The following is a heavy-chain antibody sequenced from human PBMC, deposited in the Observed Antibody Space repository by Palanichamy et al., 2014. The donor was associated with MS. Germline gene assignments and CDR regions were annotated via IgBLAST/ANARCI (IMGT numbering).Heavy chain of an antibody. V-gene: IGHV4-39*01. CDR2: IYYSGST. Sequence: QLQLQESGPGLVKPSETLSLTCTVSGASISSNIYQWGWIRQPPGKGLEWIGSIYYSGSTYYNPSLMSRVTIAADTSKNQFSLKLSSVTAADTAVYYCAEEWEDYWGQGTLVIVSS. CDR3: AEEWEDY. J-gene: IGHJ4*02. CDR1: GASISSNIYQ. D-gene: IGHD1-26*01.